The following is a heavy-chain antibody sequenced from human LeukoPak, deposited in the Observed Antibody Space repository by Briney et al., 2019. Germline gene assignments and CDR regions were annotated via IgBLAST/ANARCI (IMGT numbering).Heavy chain of an antibody. CDR1: GGSISSGGYS. V-gene: IGHV4-30-2*01. CDR3: AKTPTSSNNWSDKYYCDY. D-gene: IGHD5-24*01. CDR2: INHSGST. Sequence: SETLSLTCADSGGSISSGGYSWSWIRQPPGKGLEWIGEINHSGSTNYNPSLKSRVTISVDTSKNQFSLKLSSVTAADTAFYYCAKTPTSSNNWSDKYYCDYWGQGTLVTVSS. J-gene: IGHJ4*01.